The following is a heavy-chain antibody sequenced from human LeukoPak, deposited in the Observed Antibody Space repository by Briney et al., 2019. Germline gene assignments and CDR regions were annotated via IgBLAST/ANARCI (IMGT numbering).Heavy chain of an antibody. CDR1: GFTFSSYA. CDR3: AKDHASSGWYGAHDY. V-gene: IGHV3-23*01. D-gene: IGHD6-19*01. J-gene: IGHJ4*02. Sequence: GGSLRLSCAASGFTFSSYAMSWVRQAPGKGLEWVSAISGSGGSTYYADSVKGRFTISRDNSKNTLYLQMNSLRAEDTAVYYCAKDHASSGWYGAHDYWGQGTLVTVSS. CDR2: ISGSGGST.